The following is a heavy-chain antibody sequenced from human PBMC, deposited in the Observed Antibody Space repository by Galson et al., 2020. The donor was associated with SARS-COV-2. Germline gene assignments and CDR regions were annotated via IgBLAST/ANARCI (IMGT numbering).Heavy chain of an antibody. CDR2: ISPYHGIT. D-gene: IGHD2-21*02. CDR1: GYTFINFG. Sequence: ASVKVSCKASGYTFINFGITWVRQAPGQGLEWMGWISPYHGITNYAQKLQGRVTMTTDTSTGTVYMDLRSLRSDDTDVYCCARSYCGGDCYSYYFDYWSQGTLVTVSS. J-gene: IGHJ4*02. V-gene: IGHV1-18*01. CDR3: ARSYCGGDCYSYYFDY.